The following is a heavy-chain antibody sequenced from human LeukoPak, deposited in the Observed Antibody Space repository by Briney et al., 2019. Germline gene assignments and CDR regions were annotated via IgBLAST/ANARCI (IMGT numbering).Heavy chain of an antibody. V-gene: IGHV3-7*01. CDR2: IKQDGSEK. Sequence: PGGSLRLSCVASGFTVSSNYVSWVRQAPGKGLEWVANIKQDGSEKYYVDSVKGRFTISRDNAKNSLYLQMNSLRAEDTAVYYCARWGGVVVVVAATTTNALLSEYGMDVWGQGTTVTVSS. CDR1: GFTVSSNY. CDR3: ARWGGVVVVVAATTTNALLSEYGMDV. J-gene: IGHJ6*02. D-gene: IGHD2-15*01.